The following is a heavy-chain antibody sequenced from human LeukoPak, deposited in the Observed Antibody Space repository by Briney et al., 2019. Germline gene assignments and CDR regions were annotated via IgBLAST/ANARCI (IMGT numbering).Heavy chain of an antibody. J-gene: IGHJ4*02. CDR2: ISSSSSYT. D-gene: IGHD2-2*01. CDR3: ARSRGSTSYVDY. V-gene: IGHV3-11*06. Sequence: GGSLRLSCAASGFTFSDYYMSWIRQAPGKGLEWVSYISSSSSYTNYADSVKGRFTISRDNAKNSLYLQMNSLRAEDRAVYYCARSRGSTSYVDYWGQGTLVTVSS. CDR1: GFTFSDYY.